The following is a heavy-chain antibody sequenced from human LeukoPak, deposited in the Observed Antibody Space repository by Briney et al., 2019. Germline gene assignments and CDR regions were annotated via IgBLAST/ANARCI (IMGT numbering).Heavy chain of an antibody. CDR1: GFTFSSYA. CDR2: ISGSGGST. Sequence: GGSQRLSCAASGFTFSSYAMSWVRQAPGKGLEWVSAISGSGGSTYYADSVKGRFTISRDNSKNTLYLQMNSLRAEDTAVYYCAKGPTYYYDSSGYFDYWGQGTLVTVSS. V-gene: IGHV3-23*01. D-gene: IGHD3-22*01. J-gene: IGHJ4*02. CDR3: AKGPTYYYDSSGYFDY.